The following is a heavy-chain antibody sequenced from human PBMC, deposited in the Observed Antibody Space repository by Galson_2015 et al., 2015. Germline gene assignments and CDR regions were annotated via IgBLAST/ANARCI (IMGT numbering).Heavy chain of an antibody. D-gene: IGHD3-10*01. CDR1: GGTFSSYA. V-gene: IGHV1-69*13. CDR2: IIPTFGTA. Sequence: SVKVSCKASGGTFSSYAISWVRQAPGQGLEWMGGIIPTFGTANYAQKFQGRVTITADESTSTAYMELSSLRSEDTAVYYCARDRGMSYYYYYMDVWGKGTTVTVSS. J-gene: IGHJ6*03. CDR3: ARDRGMSYYYYYMDV.